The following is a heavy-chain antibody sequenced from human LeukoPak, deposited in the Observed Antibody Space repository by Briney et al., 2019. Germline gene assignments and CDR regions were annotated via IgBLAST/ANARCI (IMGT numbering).Heavy chain of an antibody. Sequence: ASVKVSCKASGYTFTSYDINWVRQATGQGLEWMGWMNPNSGNTGYAQKFQGRVTMTRNTSISTAYMELSSLRSEDTAVYYCARWRSSPQYYFDYWGQGTLVTVSS. CDR1: GYTFTSYD. CDR2: MNPNSGNT. J-gene: IGHJ4*02. CDR3: ARWRSSPQYYFDY. V-gene: IGHV1-8*01. D-gene: IGHD6-13*01.